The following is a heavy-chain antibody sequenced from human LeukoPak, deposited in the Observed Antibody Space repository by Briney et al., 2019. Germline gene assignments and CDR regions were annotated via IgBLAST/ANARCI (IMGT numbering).Heavy chain of an antibody. CDR1: GGSFSGYY. CDR2: IYYSGST. Sequence: SETLSLTCAVYGGSFSGYYWSWIRQPPGKGLEWIGYIYYSGSTNYNPSLKSRVTISVDTSKNQFSLKLSSVTAADTAVYYCARGGWSFDYWGQGTLVTVSS. V-gene: IGHV4-59*01. J-gene: IGHJ4*02. CDR3: ARGGWSFDY. D-gene: IGHD6-19*01.